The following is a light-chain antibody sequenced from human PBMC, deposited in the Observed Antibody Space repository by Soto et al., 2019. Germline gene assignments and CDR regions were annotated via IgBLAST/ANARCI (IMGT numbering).Light chain of an antibody. V-gene: IGLV3-1*01. CDR3: QAWDSSTYV. J-gene: IGLJ1*01. Sequence: SYELTQPPSVSVSPGQTASITCSGDKLGDKYACWGQQKPGQSPVLVIYQDSKRPSGIPERFSGSNSGNTATLTISGTQAMDEADYYCQAWDSSTYVFGTGTKLTVL. CDR2: QDS. CDR1: KLGDKY.